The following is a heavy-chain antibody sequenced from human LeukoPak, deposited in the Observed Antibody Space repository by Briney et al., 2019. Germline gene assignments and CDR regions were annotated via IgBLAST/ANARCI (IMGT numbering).Heavy chain of an antibody. CDR1: GFTFSSYS. J-gene: IGHJ4*02. CDR2: ISSSSSYI. CDR3: ARGVLDSGSYWVY. D-gene: IGHD3-10*01. Sequence: KPGGSLRLSCAASGFTFSSYSMNWVRQAPGEGLEWVSSISSSSSYIYYADSVKGRFTISRDNAKNSLYLQMNSLRAEDTAVYYCARGVLDSGSYWVYWGQGTLVTVSS. V-gene: IGHV3-21*01.